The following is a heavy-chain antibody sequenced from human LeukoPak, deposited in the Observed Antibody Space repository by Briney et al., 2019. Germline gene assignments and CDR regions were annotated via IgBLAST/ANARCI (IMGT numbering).Heavy chain of an antibody. J-gene: IGHJ4*02. Sequence: PGGSLRLSCAASGFTFSTYAVNWVRQAPGKGLEWVSGIRGSGGATYYADSVKGRFTISRDNSKNTLYLQMNSLRAEDTAVYYCAKDDLGFGKLGYWGQGTLVTVSS. CDR1: GFTFSTYA. D-gene: IGHD3-10*01. CDR3: AKDDLGFGKLGY. CDR2: IRGSGGAT. V-gene: IGHV3-23*01.